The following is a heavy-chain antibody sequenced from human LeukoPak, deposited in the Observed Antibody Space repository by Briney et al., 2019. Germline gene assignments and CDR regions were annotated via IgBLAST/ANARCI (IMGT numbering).Heavy chain of an antibody. D-gene: IGHD4-17*01. CDR2: ISAYNGNT. CDR1: GYTFTSYG. J-gene: IGHJ6*02. V-gene: IGHV1-18*01. Sequence: ASVKVSCKASGYTFTSYGISWVRQAPGQGLEWMGWISAYNGNTNYAQKLQGRVTMTTDTSTSTAYMEPRSLRSDDTAVYYCARYDYGDRGDYGYGMDVWGQGTTVTVSS. CDR3: ARYDYGDRGDYGYGMDV.